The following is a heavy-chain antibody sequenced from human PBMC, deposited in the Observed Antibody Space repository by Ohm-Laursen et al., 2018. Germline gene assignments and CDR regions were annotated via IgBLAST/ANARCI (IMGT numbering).Heavy chain of an antibody. CDR3: ARRYYYGSGSYWGFDY. D-gene: IGHD3-10*01. CDR1: GYSFTSYW. Sequence: ESLRISCKGSGYSFTSYWIGWVRQMPGKGLEWMGIIYPGDSDTRYSPSFQGQVTISADKSISTAYLQWSSLKASDTAMYYCARRYYYGSGSYWGFDYWGQGTLVTVSS. J-gene: IGHJ4*02. V-gene: IGHV5-51*01. CDR2: IYPGDSDT.